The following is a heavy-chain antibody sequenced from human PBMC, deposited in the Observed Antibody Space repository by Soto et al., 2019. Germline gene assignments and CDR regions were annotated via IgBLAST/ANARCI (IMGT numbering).Heavy chain of an antibody. CDR1: GGSISSSSYY. V-gene: IGHV4-39*01. Sequence: QLQLQESGPGLVKPSETLSLTCTVSGGSISSSSYYWGWIRQPPGKGLEWIGSIYYSGSTYYNPSRKSRVTISVDTAENQFSLKLSSVTAADTAVYYCARQYSGWSNYYFDYWGQGTLVTVSS. J-gene: IGHJ4*02. D-gene: IGHD6-19*01. CDR3: ARQYSGWSNYYFDY. CDR2: IYYSGST.